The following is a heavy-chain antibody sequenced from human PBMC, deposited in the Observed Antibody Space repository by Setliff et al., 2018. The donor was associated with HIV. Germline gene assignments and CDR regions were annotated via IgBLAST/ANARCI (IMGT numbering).Heavy chain of an antibody. V-gene: IGHV4-59*01. CDR3: ARHTIGVATWSDGFDF. Sequence: ESLKISCKGSGYSFTSYWIGWVRQMPGKGLEWIGSVYYSGDTDYNPSLKSRVSTSVDTSKNQFSLKLSSVTAADTAVYYCARHTIGVATWSDGFDFWGQGRLVTVSS. D-gene: IGHD6-19*01. CDR1: GYSFTSYW. J-gene: IGHJ4*02. CDR2: VYYSGDT.